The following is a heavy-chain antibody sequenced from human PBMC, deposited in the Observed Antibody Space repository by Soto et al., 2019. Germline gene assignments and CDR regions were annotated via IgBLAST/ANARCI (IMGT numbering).Heavy chain of an antibody. J-gene: IGHJ4*02. CDR3: ARTDSSLLRYYFDY. V-gene: IGHV4-39*01. D-gene: IGHD6-19*01. CDR2: IYYSGST. CDR1: GGSISSSSYY. Sequence: SETLSLTCTVSGGSISSSSYYWGWIRQPPGKGLEWIGSIYYSGSTYYNPSLKSRVTISVDTSKNQFSLKLSSVTAADTAVYYCARTDSSLLRYYFDYWGQGTLVTVSS.